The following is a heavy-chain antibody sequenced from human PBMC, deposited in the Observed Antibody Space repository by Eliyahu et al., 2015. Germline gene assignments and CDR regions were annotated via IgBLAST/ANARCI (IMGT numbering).Heavy chain of an antibody. D-gene: IGHD3-3*01. CDR2: IHYSGTT. CDR1: GGXIXSSSYY. CDR3: ASPITFFGVAGLT. Sequence: QLQLQESGPGLVKPSETLSLTCTVSGGXIXSSSYYWGWIRQPPGKGLEWVGSIHYSGTTYYNPSLKSRVTISVDTSKNQFSLKLSSVIAADTAVYYCASPITFFGVAGLTWGQGTLVTVSS. V-gene: IGHV4-39*01. J-gene: IGHJ5*02.